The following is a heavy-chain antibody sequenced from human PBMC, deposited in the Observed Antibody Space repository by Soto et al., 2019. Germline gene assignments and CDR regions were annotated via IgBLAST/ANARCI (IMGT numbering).Heavy chain of an antibody. J-gene: IGHJ5*02. CDR3: ARAWWSSSRWFDP. V-gene: IGHV3-53*02. Sequence: EVQLVETGGGLIQPGGSLRLSCAVTGFTVSSNYMSWVRQAPGKGLEWVSVIYSGGTTYSADSVKGRFTISRDDSKNTLYLQMNSLRAEDTAVYYCARAWWSSSRWFDPWGQGPLVTVSS. CDR2: IYSGGTT. CDR1: GFTVSSNY. D-gene: IGHD6-6*01.